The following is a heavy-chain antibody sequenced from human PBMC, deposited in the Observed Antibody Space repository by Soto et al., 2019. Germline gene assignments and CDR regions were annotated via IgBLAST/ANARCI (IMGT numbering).Heavy chain of an antibody. V-gene: IGHV4-39*01. CDR2: IYYSGST. CDR1: GGSISSSSYY. J-gene: IGHJ5*02. CDR3: ARRRGSSWSNWFDP. Sequence: SETLSLTCTVSGGSISSSSYYWGWIRQPPGKGLEWIGSIYYSGSTYYDPSLKSRVTISVDTSKNQFSLKLSSVTAADTAVYYCARRRGSSWSNWFDPWGQGTLVTVSS. D-gene: IGHD6-13*01.